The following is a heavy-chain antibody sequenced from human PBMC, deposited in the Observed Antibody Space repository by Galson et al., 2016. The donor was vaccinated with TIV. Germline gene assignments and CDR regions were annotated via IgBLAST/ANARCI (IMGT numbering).Heavy chain of an antibody. D-gene: IGHD2/OR15-2a*01. V-gene: IGHV1-46*01. CDR3: AVWSSMYYFAL. CDR2: IDPSGGGT. Sequence: SVKVSCKASGYTFISYYMHWVRQAPGQGLEWVGVIDPSGGGTTYAQKFQGRVTMTRDTSMSTVYMELNRLRFDDTAVFYCAVWSSMYYFALWGQGTLITVSS. J-gene: IGHJ4*02. CDR1: GYTFISYY.